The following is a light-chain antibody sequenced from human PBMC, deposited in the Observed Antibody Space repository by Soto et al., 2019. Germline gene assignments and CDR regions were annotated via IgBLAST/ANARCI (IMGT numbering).Light chain of an antibody. CDR1: QRVSSRN. V-gene: IGKV3-20*01. Sequence: EIVMTQSPGTVSLSPGERATLSCRASQRVSSRNLAWYRQKPGQAPSLLIFGASNRATGIPDRFSGSGSGTDFTLTINRLEPEDCAVYYCLRYGDSPPAYTFGQGTKLEI. CDR3: LRYGDSPPAYT. CDR2: GAS. J-gene: IGKJ2*01.